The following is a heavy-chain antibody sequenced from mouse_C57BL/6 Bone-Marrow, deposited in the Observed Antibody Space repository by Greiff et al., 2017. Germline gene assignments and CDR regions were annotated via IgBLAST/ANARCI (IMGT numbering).Heavy chain of an antibody. CDR2: VYPYNGGT. Sequence: VQLKESGPVLVKPGPSVKISCKASGFTFTDYYMHWVKQSHGKSLEWIGLVYPYNGGTSYNQKFKGKATLTVDTSSSTVYMELNSLTSEDSSVYYCARLIYDGYFYYDYRGQGTTLTVSS. V-gene: IGHV1-36*01. CDR1: GFTFTDYY. D-gene: IGHD2-3*01. J-gene: IGHJ2*01. CDR3: ARLIYDGYFYYDY.